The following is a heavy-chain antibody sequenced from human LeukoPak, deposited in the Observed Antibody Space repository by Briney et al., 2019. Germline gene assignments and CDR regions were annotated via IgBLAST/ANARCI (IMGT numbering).Heavy chain of an antibody. CDR2: ISYDGSNK. V-gene: IGHV3-30*04. D-gene: IGHD2-2*01. J-gene: IGHJ4*02. CDR3: ARDHCSSTSCYGTGLDY. Sequence: GGSLRLSCAASGFTFSSYAMHWVRQAPGKGLEWVAVISYDGSNKYYAASVKGRFTISRDNSKNTLYLQMNSLRAEDTAVYYCARDHCSSTSCYGTGLDYWGQGTLVTVSS. CDR1: GFTFSSYA.